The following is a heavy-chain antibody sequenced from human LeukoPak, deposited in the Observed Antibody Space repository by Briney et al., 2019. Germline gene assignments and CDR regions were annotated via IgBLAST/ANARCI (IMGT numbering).Heavy chain of an antibody. J-gene: IGHJ3*02. CDR2: INPSGGST. CDR3: AIREQWLVHADAFDI. Sequence: GASVKVSCKASGYTFTSYYMHWVRQAPGQGLEWMGIINPSGGSTSYAQKFQGRVTMTRDTSTSTVYMELSSLRSGDTAVYYCAIREQWLVHADAFDIWGQGTMVTVSS. D-gene: IGHD6-19*01. CDR1: GYTFTSYY. V-gene: IGHV1-46*01.